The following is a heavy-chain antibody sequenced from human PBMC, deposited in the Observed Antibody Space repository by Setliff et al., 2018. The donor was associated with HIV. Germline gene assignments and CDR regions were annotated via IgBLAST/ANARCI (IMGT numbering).Heavy chain of an antibody. V-gene: IGHV4-61*02. D-gene: IGHD2-2*01. Sequence: TSETLSLTCTVSGGSISSGGFYWYWIRQPAGKGLEWIGRIYTSGTTNYNPSLKSRFTISMDTSKSQFSLRLTSVAAADTAVYYCAGQDIGAVPALGAFDIWGQGTMVTVSS. CDR2: IYTSGTT. CDR3: AGQDIGAVPALGAFDI. CDR1: GGSISSGGFY. J-gene: IGHJ3*02.